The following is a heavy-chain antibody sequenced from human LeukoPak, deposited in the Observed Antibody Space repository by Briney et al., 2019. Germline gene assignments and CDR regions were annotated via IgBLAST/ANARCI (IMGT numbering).Heavy chain of an antibody. CDR1: GYTFTSYG. Sequence: ASVKVSCKASGYTFTSYGISWVRQAPGQGLGWMGWISAYNGNTNYAQKLQGRVTMTTDTSTSTAYMELRSLRSDDTAVYYCARDETTVVIDAFDIWGQGTMVTVSS. CDR3: ARDETTVVIDAFDI. J-gene: IGHJ3*02. D-gene: IGHD4-23*01. V-gene: IGHV1-18*01. CDR2: ISAYNGNT.